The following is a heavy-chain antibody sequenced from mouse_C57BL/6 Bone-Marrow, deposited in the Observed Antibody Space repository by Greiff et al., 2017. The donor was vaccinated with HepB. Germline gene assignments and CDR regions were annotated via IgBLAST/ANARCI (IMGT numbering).Heavy chain of an antibody. V-gene: IGHV5-6-4*01. Sequence: EVQLVESGGGLVKPGGSLKLSCAASGFTFSSYTMSWVRQTPEKRLEWVATISSGGSYTYYPDSVKGRFTISRDNAKNTLNLQMSSLKSEDTAMYYCTRDLAPGGVADWGQGTLVTVSA. J-gene: IGHJ3*01. CDR3: TRDLAPGGVAD. CDR1: GFTFSSYT. CDR2: ISSGGSYT.